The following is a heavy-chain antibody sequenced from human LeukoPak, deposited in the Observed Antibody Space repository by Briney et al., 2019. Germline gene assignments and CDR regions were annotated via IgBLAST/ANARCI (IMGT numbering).Heavy chain of an antibody. J-gene: IGHJ4*02. V-gene: IGHV3-23*01. CDR3: AKHSITMVRGVIFH. Sequence: GGSLRLSCAASGFTFSDYAMSWVRQAPGKGLERVSIISGSGDNTYHADSVKGRFTISRDNSKNTLSLQMSSLRAEDTAVYYCAKHSITMVRGVIFHWGQGILVTVSS. D-gene: IGHD3-10*01. CDR2: ISGSGDNT. CDR1: GFTFSDYA.